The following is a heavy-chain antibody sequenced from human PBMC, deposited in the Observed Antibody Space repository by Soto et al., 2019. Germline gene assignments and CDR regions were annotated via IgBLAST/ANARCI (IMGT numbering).Heavy chain of an antibody. V-gene: IGHV4-31*03. Sequence: QVELQESGPGLVKPSQTLSLTCTVSGGSISSGGYYWSWIRHHPGKGLEWIGYIYDGGSTYYNPSLTSRVTISVDPSKNQFALKLSSVTAADTAVYYCASQATGWYPDYWGQGTLVTVSS. J-gene: IGHJ4*02. CDR2: IYDGGST. CDR3: ASQATGWYPDY. CDR1: GGSISSGGYY. D-gene: IGHD6-19*01.